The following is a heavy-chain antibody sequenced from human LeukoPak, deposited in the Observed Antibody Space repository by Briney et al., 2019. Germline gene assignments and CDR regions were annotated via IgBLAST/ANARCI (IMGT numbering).Heavy chain of an antibody. J-gene: IGHJ4*02. CDR2: IGNDGNKK. CDR1: GFIFKNFA. D-gene: IGHD3-16*01. V-gene: IGHV3-30-3*01. CDR3: VRVISVLSGGVPEDY. Sequence: PGGSLRLSCSASGFIFKNFAIHWVRQRPGKGLEWVTVIGNDGNKKYYVDSVQGRFIVSRDNSKSTVHLQMNSLRSDDTARYYCVRVISVLSGGVPEDYWGQGALVTVSS.